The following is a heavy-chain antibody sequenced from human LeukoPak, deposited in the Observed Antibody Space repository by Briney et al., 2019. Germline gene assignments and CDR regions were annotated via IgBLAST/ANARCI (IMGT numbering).Heavy chain of an antibody. D-gene: IGHD5-24*01. CDR2: MNPNSGNT. Sequence: ASVKVSCKASGYTFTSYDINWVRQATGQGLEWMGWMNPNSGNTGYAQRFQGRVTMTRNTSISTAYMELSSLRSEDTAVYYCARDVPILDTDGYDAFDIWGQGTLVPVS. J-gene: IGHJ3*02. V-gene: IGHV1-8*01. CDR1: GYTFTSYD. CDR3: ARDVPILDTDGYDAFDI.